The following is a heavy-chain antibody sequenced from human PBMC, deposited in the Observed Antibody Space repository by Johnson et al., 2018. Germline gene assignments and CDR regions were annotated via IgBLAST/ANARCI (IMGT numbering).Heavy chain of an antibody. D-gene: IGHD3-10*01. Sequence: QVQLVESGAEVKKPGSSVKVSCKASGGTFSSYAISWVRQAPGQGLEWMGGIIPIFGTANYAQKFQGRVTITAAESTSTAYMELCSLRSGDTAGYFCAGMSDGSAPFGYYYGMAVWGQGTTVTVSS. CDR2: IIPIFGTA. J-gene: IGHJ6*02. V-gene: IGHV1-69*01. CDR3: AGMSDGSAPFGYYYGMAV. CDR1: GGTFSSYA.